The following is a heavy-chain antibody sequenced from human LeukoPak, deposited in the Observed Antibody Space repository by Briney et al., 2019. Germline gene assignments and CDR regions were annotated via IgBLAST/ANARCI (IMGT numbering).Heavy chain of an antibody. J-gene: IGHJ3*02. CDR3: ARDLVAAAPHNDAFDI. CDR1: GGSISSYY. D-gene: IGHD6-13*01. V-gene: IGHV4-59*01. CDR2: IYYSGST. Sequence: PSETLSLTCTVSGGSISSYYWSWIRQPPGKGLEWIGYIYYSGSTNYNPSLKIRVTISVDTSKNQFSLKLSSVTAADTAVYYCARDLVAAAPHNDAFDIWGQGTMVTVSS.